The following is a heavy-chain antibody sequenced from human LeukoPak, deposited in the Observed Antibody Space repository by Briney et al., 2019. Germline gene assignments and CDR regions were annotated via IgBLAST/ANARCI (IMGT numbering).Heavy chain of an antibody. V-gene: IGHV4-34*01. D-gene: IGHD3-10*01. Sequence: SETLSLTCAVYGGSFSGYYWGWIRQPPGKGLQWIGEITHNGYTNYNPALKSRVTISIDTSKNEFSLKVSSVTAADMAIYYCAASGGPINWFDPWGQGTLVPVSS. CDR2: ITHNGYT. J-gene: IGHJ5*02. CDR1: GGSFSGYY. CDR3: AASGGPINWFDP.